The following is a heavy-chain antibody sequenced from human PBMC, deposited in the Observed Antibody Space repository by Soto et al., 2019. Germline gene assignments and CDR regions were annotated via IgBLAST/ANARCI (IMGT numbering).Heavy chain of an antibody. CDR2: IYYSGST. J-gene: IGHJ5*02. CDR1: GGSISSSSYY. D-gene: IGHD3-3*01. CDR3: ARNSVTESAYYDPCSAYYIGWFDP. V-gene: IGHV4-39*01. Sequence: KASETLSLTCTVSGGSISSSSYYWGWIRQPPGKGLEWIGSIYYSGSTYYNPSLKSRVTIFGDTSKNQFSLKLSSVSAADSAVYYCARNSVTESAYYDPCSAYYIGWFDPWGQGPLVTVSS.